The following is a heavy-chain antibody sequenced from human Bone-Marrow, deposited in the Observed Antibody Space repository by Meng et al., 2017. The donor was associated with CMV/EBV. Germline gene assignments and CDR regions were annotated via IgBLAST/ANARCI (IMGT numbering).Heavy chain of an antibody. Sequence: GSLRLSCAVYGESFTDSWWSWIRQSPGKGLEWIGEINHSGITKYNPSLESRVSISVDTSKNQFSLDLRSVTAADTATYYCARRSWSAGSGYHTFFDSWGQENLVTVDS. V-gene: IGHV4-34*01. D-gene: IGHD3-22*01. CDR2: INHSGIT. CDR3: ARRSWSAGSGYHTFFDS. J-gene: IGHJ5*01. CDR1: GESFTDSW.